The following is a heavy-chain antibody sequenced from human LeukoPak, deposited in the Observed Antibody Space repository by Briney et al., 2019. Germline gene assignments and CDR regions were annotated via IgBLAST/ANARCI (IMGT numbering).Heavy chain of an antibody. Sequence: PGGSLRLSCAASGFTVSSNYISWVRQAPGKGLEWVSVIYSGGSTYYADSVKGRFTISRDNSKNTLYLQMNSLRAEDTAVYYCARVGRYSYGYPYYFDYWGQGTLVTVSS. CDR3: ARVGRYSYGYPYYFDY. D-gene: IGHD5-18*01. CDR2: IYSGGST. CDR1: GFTVSSNY. V-gene: IGHV3-53*01. J-gene: IGHJ4*02.